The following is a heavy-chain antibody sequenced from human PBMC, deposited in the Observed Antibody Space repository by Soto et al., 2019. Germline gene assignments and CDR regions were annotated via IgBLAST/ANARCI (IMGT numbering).Heavy chain of an antibody. D-gene: IGHD2-2*01. V-gene: IGHV3-30*18. Sequence: GGSLRLSCAASGFTFSSYAMHWVLQAPGKGLEWVAVISYDGSNKYYADSVKGRFTISRDNSKNTLYLQMNSLRAEDTAVYCCAKSPYCSSTSCPGYFQHWGQGTLVTVSS. CDR2: ISYDGSNK. J-gene: IGHJ1*01. CDR3: AKSPYCSSTSCPGYFQH. CDR1: GFTFSSYA.